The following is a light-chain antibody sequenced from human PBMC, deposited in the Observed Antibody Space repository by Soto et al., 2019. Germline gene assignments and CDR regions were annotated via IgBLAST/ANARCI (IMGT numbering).Light chain of an antibody. CDR2: GAS. CDR3: QQYGSSLSIT. J-gene: IGKJ5*01. CDR1: QSVSSYY. V-gene: IGKV3-20*01. Sequence: EIVLTQSPGTLSLSPGERATLSCRASQSVSSYYLAWYQQKPGQAPRLLIYGASSRATGIPDRFSGSGSGTDFTLTISRLEPEDFEVYYCQQYGSSLSITFGQGTRLEIK.